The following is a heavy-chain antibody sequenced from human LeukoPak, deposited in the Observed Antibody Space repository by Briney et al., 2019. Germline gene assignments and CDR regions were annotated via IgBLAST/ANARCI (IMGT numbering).Heavy chain of an antibody. CDR3: ARDYCSGGSCYSLYGY. V-gene: IGHV1-2*02. D-gene: IGHD2-15*01. J-gene: IGHJ4*02. CDR1: GYTFTSYY. CDR2: INPNSGGT. Sequence: ASVKVSCKASGYTFTSYYLHWVRQAPGQGLEWMGWINPNSGGTNYAQKFQGRVTMTRDTSISTAYMELSRLRSDDTAVYYCARDYCSGGSCYSLYGYWGQGTLVTVSS.